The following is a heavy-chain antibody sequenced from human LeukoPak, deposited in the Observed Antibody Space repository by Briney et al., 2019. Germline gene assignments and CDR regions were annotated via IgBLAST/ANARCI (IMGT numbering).Heavy chain of an antibody. CDR1: GGSFSGYY. J-gene: IGHJ4*02. CDR3: ARAYNWNPFDY. V-gene: IGHV4-34*01. CDR2: INHSGST. D-gene: IGHD1-20*01. Sequence: PSETLSLTCAVCGGSFSGYYWSWIRQPPGKGLEWIGEINHSGSTNYNPSLKSRVTISVDTSKNQFSLKLSSVTAADTAVYYCARAYNWNPFDYWGQGTLVTVSS.